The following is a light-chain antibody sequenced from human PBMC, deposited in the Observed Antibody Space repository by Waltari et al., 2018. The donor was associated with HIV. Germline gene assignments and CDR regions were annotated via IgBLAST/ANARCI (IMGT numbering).Light chain of an antibody. V-gene: IGKV1-12*01. J-gene: IGKJ5*01. Sequence: DIQMTQTPFSVSASVGDKVTITCRASQDISNWLAWYQQKPGEAPKLLIYAASSLESGVLSRFSGSASGTYFTLTINSLQPEDFATYFCQQANTFPLTFGQGTRLELK. CDR3: QQANTFPLT. CDR2: AAS. CDR1: QDISNW.